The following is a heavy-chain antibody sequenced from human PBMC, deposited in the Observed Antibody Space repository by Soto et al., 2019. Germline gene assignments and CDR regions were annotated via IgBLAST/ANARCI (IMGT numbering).Heavy chain of an antibody. D-gene: IGHD5-12*01. V-gene: IGHV1-2*04. J-gene: IGHJ3*02. CDR2: INPNSGGT. CDR3: ASSAPGGYGAFDI. CDR1: GYTFTGYY. Sequence: ASVKVSCKASGYTFTGYYMHWVRQAPGQGLEWMGWINPNSGGTNYAQKFQGWVTMTRDTSISTAYMELSRLRSDDTAVYYCASSAPGGYGAFDIWGQGTMVTVSS.